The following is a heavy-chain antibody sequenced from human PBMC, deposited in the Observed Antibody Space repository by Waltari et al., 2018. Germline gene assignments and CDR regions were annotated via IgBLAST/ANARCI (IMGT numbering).Heavy chain of an antibody. CDR3: ARGKSWNGGY. J-gene: IGHJ4*02. V-gene: IGHV3-48*01. CDR1: VFTFSRYS. Sequence: EVQLVESGGGLVQPGGSLRLSCAASVFTFSRYSMHWFRQAPGKGLAWVSCISSSSSTIDYADSVKGRFTISRDNAKNSLYLQMNSLRAEDTAVYYCARGKSWNGGYWGQGTLVTVSS. CDR2: ISSSSSTI. D-gene: IGHD1-1*01.